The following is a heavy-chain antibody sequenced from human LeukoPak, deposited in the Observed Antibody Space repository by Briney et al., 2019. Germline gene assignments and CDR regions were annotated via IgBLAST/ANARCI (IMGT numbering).Heavy chain of an antibody. D-gene: IGHD5-12*01. CDR2: IRSKTGGGTI. Sequence: GGSLRLSCAASGFTFGNAWMSWVRQAPGKGLEWVGRIRSKTGGGTIEYAAPVKGRFTISRDDSKNTLYLQMSSLKNEDTAVYYCTVAIVAPMWDCWGQGTLVTVSS. CDR3: TVAIVAPMWDC. J-gene: IGHJ4*02. V-gene: IGHV3-15*01. CDR1: GFTFGNAW.